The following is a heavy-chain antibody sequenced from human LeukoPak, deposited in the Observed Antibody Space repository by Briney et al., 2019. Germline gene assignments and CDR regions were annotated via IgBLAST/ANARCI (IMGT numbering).Heavy chain of an antibody. CDR2: INHSGST. D-gene: IGHD6-13*01. CDR3: ARVPGIAAAGTDRIDY. CDR1: GGSFSGYY. V-gene: IGHV4-34*01. Sequence: PSETLSLTCAVYGGSFSGYYWSWIRQPPGKGLEWIGEINHSGSTNYNPSLKSRVTISVDTSKNQFSLKLSSVTAADTAVYYCARVPGIAAAGTDRIDYWGQGTLVTVSS. J-gene: IGHJ4*02.